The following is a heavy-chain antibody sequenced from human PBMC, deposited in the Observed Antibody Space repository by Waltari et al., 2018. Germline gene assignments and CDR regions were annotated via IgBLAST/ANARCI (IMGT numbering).Heavy chain of an antibody. Sequence: EVQLLESGGGLVQPGGSLRLSCAASKFTVTKHAMSLVRQAPGKVLERVSVIYSGGRTDFGDSVKGRFTMSRDDSKNTVYLQMNSLRREDTALYYCARFGLALDLGGQGTMVTVSS. CDR2: IYSGGRT. V-gene: IGHV3-23*03. CDR3: ARFGLALDL. CDR1: KFTVTKHA. D-gene: IGHD3-16*01. J-gene: IGHJ3*01.